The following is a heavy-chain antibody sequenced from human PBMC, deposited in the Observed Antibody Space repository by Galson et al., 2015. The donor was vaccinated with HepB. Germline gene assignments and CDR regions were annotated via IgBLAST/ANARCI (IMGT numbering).Heavy chain of an antibody. D-gene: IGHD3-3*01. CDR1: GGTFSSYA. V-gene: IGHV1-69*13. CDR2: IIPIFGTA. Sequence: SVKVSCKASGGTFSSYAISWVRQAPGQGLEWMGGIIPIFGTANYARKFQGRVTITADESTSTAYMELSSLRSEDTAVYYCARGSTIFLYYYYYMDVWGKGTTVTVSS. CDR3: ARGSTIFLYYYYYMDV. J-gene: IGHJ6*03.